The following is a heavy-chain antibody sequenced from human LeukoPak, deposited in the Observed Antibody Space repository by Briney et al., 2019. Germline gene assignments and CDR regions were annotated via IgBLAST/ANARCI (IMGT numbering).Heavy chain of an antibody. CDR2: IKQDESEK. V-gene: IGHV3-7*01. CDR1: GFTFSSYG. Sequence: PGESLKISCAASGFTFSSYGMSWVRQAPGKGLEWVANIKQDESEKYYVDSVKGRFTISRDNAKNSLYLQMNSLRAEDTAVYYCARDKIEGPTKLDYWGQGILVTVSS. D-gene: IGHD1-1*01. CDR3: ARDKIEGPTKLDY. J-gene: IGHJ4*02.